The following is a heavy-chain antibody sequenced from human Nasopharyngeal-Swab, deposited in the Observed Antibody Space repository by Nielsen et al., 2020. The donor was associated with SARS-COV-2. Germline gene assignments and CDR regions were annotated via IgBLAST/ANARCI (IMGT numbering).Heavy chain of an antibody. CDR2: INRDGSGT. J-gene: IGHJ5*01. Sequence: GGSLRLSCAGSGFTFSSYWMHWVRQAPGKGLMWVARINRDGSGTNYADSVKGRFTISRDNAKNTLYLQMNTLSAEDTGVYYCARDCDTATCYRSVADTWGQGTLVTVSS. CDR3: ARDCDTATCYRSVADT. D-gene: IGHD2-2*01. CDR1: GFTFSSYW. V-gene: IGHV3-74*01.